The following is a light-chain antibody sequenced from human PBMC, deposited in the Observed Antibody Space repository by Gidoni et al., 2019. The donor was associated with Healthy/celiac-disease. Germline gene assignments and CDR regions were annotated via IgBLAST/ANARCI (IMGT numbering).Light chain of an antibody. CDR2: GAF. V-gene: IGKV1-33*01. CDR1: QDINNY. CDR3: QQYANLPLT. Sequence: IQMTQSPSSLSASVGDRVTITCQASQDINNYLNWYQQKPGKAPKLLIYGAFKLEKGVPSRFSGSGSGTDFTFTISSLQPEDIATYYCQQYANLPLTFGPGTKVDIK. J-gene: IGKJ3*01.